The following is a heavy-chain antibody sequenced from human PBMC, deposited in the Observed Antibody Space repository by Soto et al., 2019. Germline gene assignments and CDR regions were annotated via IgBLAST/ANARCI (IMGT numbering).Heavy chain of an antibody. Sequence: QVQLVQSGAEVKKPGASVRISCKASGYTFTNFYLHWVRQAPGQGLEWMGIMSPRGHNTCYGQKIHGRGTMTGDTATCTVYMEVSVLISEDTASYYGARNVSFGGRGGPDYLDDWGQGTLLTVSS. CDR2: MSPRGHNT. CDR3: ARNVSFGGRGGPDYLDD. CDR1: GYTFTNFY. V-gene: IGHV1-46*01. D-gene: IGHD3-10*01. J-gene: IGHJ4*02.